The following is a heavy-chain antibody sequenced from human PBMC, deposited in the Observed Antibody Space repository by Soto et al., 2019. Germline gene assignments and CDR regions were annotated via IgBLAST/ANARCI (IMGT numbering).Heavy chain of an antibody. J-gene: IGHJ6*02. Sequence: GGSLRLSCAASGFTFSSYAMSWVRQAPGKGLEWVSAISGSGGSTYYADSVKGRFTNSRDNSKNTLYLQMNSLRAEDTAVYYCAKHLGIAAAGRRNYYYYGMDVWGQGTTVTVSS. D-gene: IGHD6-13*01. CDR1: GFTFSSYA. V-gene: IGHV3-23*01. CDR3: AKHLGIAAAGRRNYYYYGMDV. CDR2: ISGSGGST.